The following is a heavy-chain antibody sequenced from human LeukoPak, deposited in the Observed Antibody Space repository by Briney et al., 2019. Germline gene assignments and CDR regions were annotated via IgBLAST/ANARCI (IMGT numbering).Heavy chain of an antibody. J-gene: IGHJ6*03. V-gene: IGHV1-8*03. Sequence: ASVKVSCKVSGYTFTGYYMHWVRQAPGQGLEWMGWMNPNSGNTGYAQKFQGRVTITRNTSISTAYMELSSLRSEDTAVYYCARGRGYCSSTSCYMYYYYYYMDVWGKGTTVTVSS. CDR2: MNPNSGNT. D-gene: IGHD2-2*03. CDR3: ARGRGYCSSTSCYMYYYYYYMDV. CDR1: GYTFTGYY.